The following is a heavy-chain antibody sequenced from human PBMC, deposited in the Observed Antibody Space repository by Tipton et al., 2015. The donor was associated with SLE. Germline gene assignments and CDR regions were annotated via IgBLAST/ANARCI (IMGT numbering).Heavy chain of an antibody. V-gene: IGHV3-53*01. CDR3: ARDTAGLGRDGYNCFDY. CDR1: GFTVSSNY. CDR2: LYGDGST. J-gene: IGHJ4*02. D-gene: IGHD5-24*01. Sequence: SLRLSCAASGFTVSSNYMSWVRQAPGKGLEWVSVLYGDGSTYYADSVKGRFTISRDNSKNTLYLQMNSLGVEDTAVYYCARDTAGLGRDGYNCFDYWGQGTLVTVSS.